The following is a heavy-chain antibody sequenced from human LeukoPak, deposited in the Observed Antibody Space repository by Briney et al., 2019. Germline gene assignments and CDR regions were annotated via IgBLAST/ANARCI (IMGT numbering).Heavy chain of an antibody. V-gene: IGHV5-51*01. CDR1: GYSSTSYW. CDR3: ARSRGYGDYNLARYFDY. J-gene: IGHJ4*02. CDR2: IYPGDSDT. Sequence: GESLKISCKGSGYSSTSYWIGWVRQMPGKGLEWMGIIYPGDSDTRYSPSFQGQVTISADKSISTAYLQWSSLKASDTAMYYCARSRGYGDYNLARYFDYWGQGTLVTVSS. D-gene: IGHD4-17*01.